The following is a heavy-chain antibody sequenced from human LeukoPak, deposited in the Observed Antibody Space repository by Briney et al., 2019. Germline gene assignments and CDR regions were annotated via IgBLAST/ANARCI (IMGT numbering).Heavy chain of an antibody. CDR1: GFTVSSNY. V-gene: IGHV3-21*01. D-gene: IGHD3-10*01. CDR3: ARDGGITLVRGVIMGDYNYYYMDV. CDR2: ISGSGRYI. Sequence: RESLRLSCAASGFTVSSNYMSSVRQAPGPGLEWVSSISGSGRYIYSAESVKGRFTSSRDNAKKTLYLQMNSLRAEDTAVYYCARDGGITLVRGVIMGDYNYYYMDVWGRGTTLTVSS. J-gene: IGHJ6*03.